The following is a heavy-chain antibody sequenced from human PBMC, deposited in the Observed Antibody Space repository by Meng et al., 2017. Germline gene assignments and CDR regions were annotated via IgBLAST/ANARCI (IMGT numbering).Heavy chain of an antibody. CDR3: AGGTRGYSYGNDY. CDR1: GWSFSGIY. V-gene: IGHV4-34*01. D-gene: IGHD5-18*01. CDR2: INQNGST. J-gene: IGHJ4*02. Sequence: QVHGQQWGSGLLNPSATLTLTCAVYGWSFSGIYWRSSRQPPAEGLEGIVEINQNGSTNYNPSLTSRVTTSVDTSKNQFSLKMSSVTAADTAVYYCAGGTRGYSYGNDYWCQGTLVTVSS.